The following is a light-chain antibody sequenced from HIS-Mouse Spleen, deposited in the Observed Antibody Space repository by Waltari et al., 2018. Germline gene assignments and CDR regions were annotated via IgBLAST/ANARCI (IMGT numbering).Light chain of an antibody. CDR1: ALPKKY. J-gene: IGLJ2*01. V-gene: IGLV3-10*01. CDR3: YSTDSSGNHRV. CDR2: EDS. Sequence: SYVLTQPPSVSVSPGQTARITCSGDALPKKYAYWYQQKSGQAPVLVIYEDSKRPSGIPEGFSGSSSGTMATLTISGAQVEDEADYYCYSTDSSGNHRVFGGGTKLTVL.